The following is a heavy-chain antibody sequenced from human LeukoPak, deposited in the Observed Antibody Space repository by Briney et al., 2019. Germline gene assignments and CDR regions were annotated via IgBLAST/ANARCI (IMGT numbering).Heavy chain of an antibody. CDR2: LSGSGDYT. CDR1: GFTFSSYT. D-gene: IGHD2-8*02. J-gene: IGHJ4*02. V-gene: IGHV3-23*01. CDR3: VKGQEVVYTPTFDF. Sequence: GGSLRLSCAASGFTFSSYTMSWVRQAPGKGLEWVSALSGSGDYTYDADSVKGRFTISRDNSKNTLYLQMNSLRAEDTAVYYCVKGQEVVYTPTFDFWGQGTLVTVSS.